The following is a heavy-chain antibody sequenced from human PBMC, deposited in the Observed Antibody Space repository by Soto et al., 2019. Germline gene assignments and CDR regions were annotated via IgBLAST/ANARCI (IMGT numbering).Heavy chain of an antibody. CDR1: GGSISSGGYS. V-gene: IGHV4-30-2*01. CDR2: IYHSGST. J-gene: IGHJ4*02. D-gene: IGHD2-2*01. Sequence: QLQLQESGSGLVKPSQTLSLTCAVSGGSISSGGYSWSWIRQPPGKGLEWIGYIYHSGSTYYNPSLKWRGTISVDSSKYHLSLTRSRVSAAETAVYYCARAPDSGGRGPLVTVSS. CDR3: ARAPDS.